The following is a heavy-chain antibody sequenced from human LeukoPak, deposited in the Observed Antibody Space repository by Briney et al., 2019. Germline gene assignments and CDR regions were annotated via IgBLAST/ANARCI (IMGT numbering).Heavy chain of an antibody. J-gene: IGHJ6*03. D-gene: IGHD3-10*01. CDR2: MNPNSGNT. CDR3: ARASKGYCGSGSYYNVRYYYYYMDV. V-gene: IGHV1-8*03. Sequence: ASVKVSCKASGYTFTGYYMHWVRQAPGQGLEWMGWMNPNSGNTGYAQKFQGRVTITRNTSISTAYMELSSLRSEDTAVYYCARASKGYCGSGSYYNVRYYYYYMDVWGKGTTVTVSS. CDR1: GYTFTGYY.